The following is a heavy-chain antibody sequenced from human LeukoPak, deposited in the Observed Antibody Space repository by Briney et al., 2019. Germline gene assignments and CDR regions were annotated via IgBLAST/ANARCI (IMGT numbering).Heavy chain of an antibody. D-gene: IGHD3-22*01. CDR2: INHSGST. CDR1: GGSFSGYY. CDR3: ARAVHYYDSSGYYSY. Sequence: PSETLSLTCAVYGGSFSGYYWSWIRQPPGKGLEWIGEINHSGSTNYNPSLKSRVTISVDTSKNQFSLKLSSVTAADTAVYYCARAVHYYDSSGYYSYWGQGTLVTVSS. V-gene: IGHV4-34*01. J-gene: IGHJ4*02.